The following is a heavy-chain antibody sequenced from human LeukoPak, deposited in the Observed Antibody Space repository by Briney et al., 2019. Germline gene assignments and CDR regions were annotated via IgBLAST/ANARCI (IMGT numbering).Heavy chain of an antibody. J-gene: IGHJ2*01. Sequence: SETLSLICTVSGGSVSSSSFYWGWIRQPPGKGLEWIGSMYYSGSTYYNPSLKSRVTISVGTSKSHFSLKLNSVTAADTAVYYCARPRDYGGSFNWYFDLWGRGTLVTVSS. CDR3: ARPRDYGGSFNWYFDL. V-gene: IGHV4-39*02. D-gene: IGHD4-23*01. CDR2: MYYSGST. CDR1: GGSVSSSSFY.